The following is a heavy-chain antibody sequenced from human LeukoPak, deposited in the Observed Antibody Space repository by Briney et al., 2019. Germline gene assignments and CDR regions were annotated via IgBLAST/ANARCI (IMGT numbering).Heavy chain of an antibody. J-gene: IGHJ4*02. CDR2: INWNGGST. D-gene: IGHD3-22*01. Sequence: RPGGSLRLSCAASGFTFDDHGMSWVRQAPGKGLEWVSGINWNGGSTGYADSVKGRFTISRDNAKNSLYLQMSSLRAEDTALYYCVRLSGSGYWFYSDYWGQGILVTVSS. CDR1: GFTFDDHG. V-gene: IGHV3-20*04. CDR3: VRLSGSGYWFYSDY.